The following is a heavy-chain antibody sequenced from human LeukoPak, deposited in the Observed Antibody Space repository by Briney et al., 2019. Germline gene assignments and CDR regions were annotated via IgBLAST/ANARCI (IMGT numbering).Heavy chain of an antibody. D-gene: IGHD2-2*01. V-gene: IGHV1-69*04. Sequence: SVKVSCKASGGTFSSYAFSWVRQAPGQGLEWMGRIIPILGIANYAQKFQGRVTITADKSTSTAYMELSSLRSEDTAVYYCARDLEHCRNIICSNSAYWGQGTLVTVSS. CDR3: ARDLEHCRNIICSNSAY. J-gene: IGHJ4*02. CDR1: GGTFSSYA. CDR2: IIPILGIA.